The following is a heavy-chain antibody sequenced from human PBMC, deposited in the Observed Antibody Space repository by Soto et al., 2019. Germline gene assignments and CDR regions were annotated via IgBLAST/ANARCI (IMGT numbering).Heavy chain of an antibody. CDR2: ISYDGSHK. J-gene: IGHJ4*02. Sequence: QVQLVESGGGVVQPGRSLRLSCAGSGFSFSNYGLHWVRQAPGKGLEWVAVISYDGSHKYYADSVKGRFTISRDNSNNMLYLEVDSLRAEDTAVYYCAKDGAPGYGGRRSCRAGGAYWGQGTLVTVSP. V-gene: IGHV3-30*18. CDR3: AKDGAPGYGGRRSCRAGGAY. D-gene: IGHD2-15*01. CDR1: GFSFSNYG.